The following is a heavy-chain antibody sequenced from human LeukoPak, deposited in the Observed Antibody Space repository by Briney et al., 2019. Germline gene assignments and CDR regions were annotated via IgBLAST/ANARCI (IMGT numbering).Heavy chain of an antibody. D-gene: IGHD2-2*01. J-gene: IGHJ4*02. Sequence: PGGSLRLSCAASESTFSSYSMNWVRQAPGKGLEWVSSISSSSSYIYYADSVKGRFTISRDNAKNSLYLQMNSLRAEDTAVYYCATRKSVGCSSTSCFDYWGQGTLVTVSS. V-gene: IGHV3-21*01. CDR3: ATRKSVGCSSTSCFDY. CDR1: ESTFSSYS. CDR2: ISSSSSYI.